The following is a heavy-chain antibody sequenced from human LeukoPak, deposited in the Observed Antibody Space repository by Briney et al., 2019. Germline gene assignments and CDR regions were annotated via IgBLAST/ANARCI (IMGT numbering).Heavy chain of an antibody. V-gene: IGHV3-48*04. D-gene: IGHD3-3*01. J-gene: IGHJ5*02. Sequence: GGSLRLSCAASGFIFSTSSMNWVRQAPGKGLEWVSYISRNSGAIYYADSVKGRFTISRDNARNSLYLQMNSLRAEDTAVYYCARDGKYYDFWSGYNWFDPWGQGTLVTVSS. CDR1: GFIFSTSS. CDR3: ARDGKYYDFWSGYNWFDP. CDR2: ISRNSGAI.